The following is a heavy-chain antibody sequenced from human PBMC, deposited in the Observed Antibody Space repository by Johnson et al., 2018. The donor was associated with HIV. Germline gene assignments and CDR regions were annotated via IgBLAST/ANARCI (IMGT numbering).Heavy chain of an antibody. CDR1: GFTFSSYA. Sequence: VQLVESGGGLVQPGGYLRLSCAASGFTFSSYAMSWVRQAPGKGLEWVSAISGSGGTKYYADSVKGRFTISRDNAKKSLYLQMNSLGVDDTAVYYCARDGGRGDFDIWGHGTRVSVSS. D-gene: IGHD3-16*01. CDR3: ARDGGRGDFDI. V-gene: IGHV3-23*04. CDR2: ISGSGGTK. J-gene: IGHJ3*02.